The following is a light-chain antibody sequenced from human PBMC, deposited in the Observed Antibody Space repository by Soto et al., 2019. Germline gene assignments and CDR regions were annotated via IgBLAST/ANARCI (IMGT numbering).Light chain of an antibody. V-gene: IGLV2-14*01. CDR2: EVS. CDR1: SSDIGYYNY. CDR3: SSYTISTTGVV. Sequence: QSVLTQPASVSWSPGQSITISCTGTSSDIGYYNYVSWHQQHPGKAPKLMIYEVSNRPSGVSNRFSGSRSGDTASLTISGLQAEDEADYFCSSYTISTTGVVFGGGTKLTVL. J-gene: IGLJ2*01.